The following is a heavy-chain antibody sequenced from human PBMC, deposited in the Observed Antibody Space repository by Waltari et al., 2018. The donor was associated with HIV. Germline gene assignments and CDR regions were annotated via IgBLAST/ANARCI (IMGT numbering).Heavy chain of an antibody. D-gene: IGHD6-13*01. CDR2: IHYDGNNK. Sequence: QVHLVESGGGVVQPGGSLKLSCAASGFTFSNYLMHWVRQAPGKGREWVTCIHYDGNNKNYAESMKRRFTVSRDNSKKTLYLQMNSLRHEDTALYYCARGGLAITPAGTRLYTGMDVWGQGTTVTVSS. CDR3: ARGGLAITPAGTRLYTGMDV. CDR1: GFTFSNYL. V-gene: IGHV3-30*02. J-gene: IGHJ6*02.